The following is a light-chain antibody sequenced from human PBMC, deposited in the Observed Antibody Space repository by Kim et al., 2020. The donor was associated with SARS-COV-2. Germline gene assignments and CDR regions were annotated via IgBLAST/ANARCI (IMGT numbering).Light chain of an antibody. J-gene: IGLJ2*01. Sequence: RVTIVCTGSSSNIGAGYDVHWYQQLPGTAPKLLIYGNSNRPSGVPDRFSGSKSGTSASLAITGLQAEDEADYYCQSYDSSLSGSVFGGGTQLTVL. V-gene: IGLV1-40*01. CDR1: SSNIGAGYD. CDR2: GNS. CDR3: QSYDSSLSGSV.